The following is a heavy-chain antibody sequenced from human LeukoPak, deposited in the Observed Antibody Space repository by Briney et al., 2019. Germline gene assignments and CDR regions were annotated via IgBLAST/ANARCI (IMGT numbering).Heavy chain of an antibody. V-gene: IGHV4-59*11. J-gene: IGHJ3*02. D-gene: IGHD4-17*01. CDR3: ARDPTTVTKGFDI. CDR1: GGSITSHY. CDR2: VLDSVRT. Sequence: SETLSLTCTVSGGSITSHYWSWIRQPPGKGLEWIAYVLDSVRTKDNPSLQSRLTLSADTSKNQFSLRLSSVTAADTAVYYCARDPTTVTKGFDIWGQGSMVTVSS.